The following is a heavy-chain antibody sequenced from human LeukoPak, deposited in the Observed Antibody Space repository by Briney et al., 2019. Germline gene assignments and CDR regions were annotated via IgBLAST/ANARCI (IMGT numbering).Heavy chain of an antibody. V-gene: IGHV4-59*10. CDR1: GGSFSGYY. D-gene: IGHD3-10*01. J-gene: IGHJ6*03. Sequence: SETLSLTCAVYGGSFSGYYWSWIRQPAGKGLEWIGRIYTSGSTNYNPSLKSRVTMSVDTSKNQFSLKLSSVTAADTAVYYCARSHYYGSGHYYYYYMDVWGKGTTVTISS. CDR2: IYTSGST. CDR3: ARSHYYGSGHYYYYYMDV.